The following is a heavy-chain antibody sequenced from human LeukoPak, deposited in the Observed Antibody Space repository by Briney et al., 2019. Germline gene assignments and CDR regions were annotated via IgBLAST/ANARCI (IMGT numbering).Heavy chain of an antibody. Sequence: ASVKVSCKTSGYTFTSYGISWVRQAPGQGLEWVGWISAYNGNTNYAQKLQGRVTMTTDTSTRTAYMELRSLRFDDTAVYYCARGSRPTVTTIDYYYGMDVWGQGTTVTVSS. D-gene: IGHD4-17*01. V-gene: IGHV1-18*01. CDR1: GYTFTSYG. CDR2: ISAYNGNT. J-gene: IGHJ6*02. CDR3: ARGSRPTVTTIDYYYGMDV.